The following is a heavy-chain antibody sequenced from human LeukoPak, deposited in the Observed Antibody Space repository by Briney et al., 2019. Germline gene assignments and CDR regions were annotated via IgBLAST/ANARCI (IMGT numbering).Heavy chain of an antibody. J-gene: IGHJ5*02. CDR1: GCTFTGYY. D-gene: IGHD6-13*01. V-gene: IGHV1-2*02. CDR3: ARDLGRSYSSNWDWFDP. CDR2: INPNSGGT. Sequence: ASVKVSCKASGCTFTGYYMYWVRQAPGQGLEWMGWINPNSGGTNYAQKFQGRVTMTRDTSISTAYMELSRLRSDDTAVYYCARDLGRSYSSNWDWFDPWGQGTLVTVSS.